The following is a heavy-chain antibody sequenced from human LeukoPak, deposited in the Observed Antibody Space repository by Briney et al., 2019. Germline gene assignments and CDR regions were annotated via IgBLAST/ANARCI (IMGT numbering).Heavy chain of an antibody. J-gene: IGHJ4*02. D-gene: IGHD3-3*01. CDR2: IKQDGSEK. Sequence: PGGSLRLSCAASGFTFSSYWMSWVRQAPGKGLEWVANIKQDGSEKYYVDSVKGRFTISRDNAKNSLYLQMNSLRAEDTAVYYCARDKFGLYYDFWSGYGPDCWGQGTLVTVSS. V-gene: IGHV3-7*01. CDR3: ARDKFGLYYDFWSGYGPDC. CDR1: GFTFSSYW.